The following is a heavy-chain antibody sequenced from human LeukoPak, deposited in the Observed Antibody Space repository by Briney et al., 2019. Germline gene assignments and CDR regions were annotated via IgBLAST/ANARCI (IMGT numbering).Heavy chain of an antibody. CDR2: IIPIFGTA. D-gene: IGHD3-10*01. J-gene: IGHJ6*02. V-gene: IGHV1-69*13. Sequence: ASVKVSCKASGGTFISYAISWVRQAPGQGLEWMGGIIPIFGTANYAQKFQGRVTITADESTSTAYMELSSLRSEDTAVYYCARGVIGPYGSGNMFSGYYYYYGMDVWGQGTTVTVSS. CDR3: ARGVIGPYGSGNMFSGYYYYYGMDV. CDR1: GGTFISYA.